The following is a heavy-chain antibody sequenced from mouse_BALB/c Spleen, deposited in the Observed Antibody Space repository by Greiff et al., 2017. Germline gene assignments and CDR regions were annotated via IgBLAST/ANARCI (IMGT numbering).Heavy chain of an antibody. Sequence: VQLQQSGAELVRPGASVKLSCKASGYTFTSYWINWVKQRPGQGLEWIGNIYPSDSYTNYNQKFKDKATWTVDKSSSTAYMQLSSPTSEDSAVYYCTDGSDDWGQGTTLTVSS. D-gene: IGHD2-3*01. J-gene: IGHJ2*01. CDR2: IYPSDSYT. CDR1: GYTFTSYW. V-gene: IGHV1-69*02. CDR3: TDGSDD.